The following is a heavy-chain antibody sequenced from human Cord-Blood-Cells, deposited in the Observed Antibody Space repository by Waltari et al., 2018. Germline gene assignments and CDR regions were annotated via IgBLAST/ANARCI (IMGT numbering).Heavy chain of an antibody. D-gene: IGHD2-21*02. CDR1: GFTFSSYG. V-gene: IGHV3-30*03. CDR2: ISYDGSNK. CDR3: ATDYGGNYDAFDI. J-gene: IGHJ3*02. Sequence: QVQLVESGGGVVQPGRSLRLSCAASGFTFSSYGMHWVRQAPGKGLEWVAVISYDGSNKYYADSVKGRFTISRDNSKNTLYLQMNSLRAEDTAVYYWATDYGGNYDAFDIWGQGTMVTVSS.